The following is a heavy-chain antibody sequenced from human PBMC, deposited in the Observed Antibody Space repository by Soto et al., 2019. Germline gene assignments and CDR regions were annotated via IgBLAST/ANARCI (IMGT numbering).Heavy chain of an antibody. D-gene: IGHD6-13*01. V-gene: IGHV4-31*03. CDR1: GGAISSGGYY. CDR3: GTGWQQLALDY. Sequence: QVQLQESGPGLVKPSQTLSLTCTVSGGAISSGGYYWSWIRQHPGKGLEWIGYIYYSGSTNYNPSLKSRVTISVDTSKNQFSLKLSSVTAADTAVYYCGTGWQQLALDYWGQGTLVTVSS. CDR2: IYYSGST. J-gene: IGHJ4*02.